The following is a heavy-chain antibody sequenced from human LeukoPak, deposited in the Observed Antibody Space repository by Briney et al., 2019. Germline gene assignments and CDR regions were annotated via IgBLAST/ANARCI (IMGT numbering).Heavy chain of an antibody. CDR2: ISHSGST. CDR3: ARDQLRTTVTTDY. J-gene: IGHJ4*02. V-gene: IGHV4-4*02. D-gene: IGHD4-17*01. Sequence: PSETLSLTCAVSGGSISSSNWWSWVRQPPGKGLEWIGEISHSGSTNCNPSLKSRVTISVDSSKNQFSLKLSSVTAADTAVYYCARDQLRTTVTTDYWGQGTLVTVSS. CDR1: GGSISSSNW.